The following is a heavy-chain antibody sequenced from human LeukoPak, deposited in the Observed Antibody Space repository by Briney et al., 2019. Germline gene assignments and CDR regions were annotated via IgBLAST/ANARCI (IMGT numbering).Heavy chain of an antibody. CDR2: IYPGDSDT. CDR1: GYSFTSYW. CDR3: ARHSYGYYDILTGYYTSYYGMDV. D-gene: IGHD3-9*01. Sequence: GESLKISCKGSGYSFTSYWIGWVRQMPGKGLEWMGIIYPGDSDTRYSPPFQGQVTISADKSISTAYLQWSSLKASDTAMYYCARHSYGYYDILTGYYTSYYGMDVWGQGTTVTVSS. J-gene: IGHJ6*02. V-gene: IGHV5-51*01.